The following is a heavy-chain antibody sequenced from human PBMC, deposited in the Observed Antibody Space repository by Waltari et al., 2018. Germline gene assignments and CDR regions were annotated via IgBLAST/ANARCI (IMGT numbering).Heavy chain of an antibody. CDR1: GYSLSSGSY. Sequence: QVQLQESGPGLVKPSETLSLTCAVSGYSLSSGSYWGWLRQPTGRGREWIGSICHSGSTYDNPSLKSRVTISVDTSKNQFSLKLSAVTAADTAVYYCARDSEYSSGWGLYYYYGMDVWGQGTTVTVSS. J-gene: IGHJ6*02. D-gene: IGHD6-19*01. V-gene: IGHV4-38-2*02. CDR2: ICHSGST. CDR3: ARDSEYSSGWGLYYYYGMDV.